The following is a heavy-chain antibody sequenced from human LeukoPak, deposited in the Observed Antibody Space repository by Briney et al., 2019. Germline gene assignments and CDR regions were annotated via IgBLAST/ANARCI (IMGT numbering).Heavy chain of an antibody. CDR2: ISGSGGNT. CDR1: GFTFSIHA. Sequence: PGGSLRLSCAVSGFTFSIHAMGWVRQTSGKGLEWVSAISGSGGNTYYADSVKGRFTISRDNSKNTLYLQMNSLRAADTAVYYCAKDLKAVAGGTFDSWGQGTLVTVSS. CDR3: AKDLKAVAGGTFDS. D-gene: IGHD6-19*01. V-gene: IGHV3-23*01. J-gene: IGHJ4*02.